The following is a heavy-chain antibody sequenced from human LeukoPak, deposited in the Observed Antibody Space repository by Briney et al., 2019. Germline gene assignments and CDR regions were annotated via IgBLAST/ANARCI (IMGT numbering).Heavy chain of an antibody. D-gene: IGHD3-9*01. J-gene: IGHJ4*02. CDR3: ARSPNILTAINDY. Sequence: ASVKVSCKASGYTFTSYYMHWVRQAPGQGLEWMGWVSAYNGQISYAQKFQGRVTMTTDTSTSTGYMDLKSLRSDDTAVYYCARSPNILTAINDYWGQGTLVTVSS. V-gene: IGHV1-18*04. CDR2: VSAYNGQI. CDR1: GYTFTSYY.